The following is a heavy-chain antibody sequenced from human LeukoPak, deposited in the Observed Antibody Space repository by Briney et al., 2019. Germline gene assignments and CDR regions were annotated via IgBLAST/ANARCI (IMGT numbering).Heavy chain of an antibody. CDR1: GFTFSSSW. V-gene: IGHV3-7*01. Sequence: PGGSLRLSCAASGFTFSSSWMSWVRQAPGKGLEWVANINQDGSQKYYVDSVKGRFTISRDNAKNPLYLQMNSLRAEDTAVYYCARYKSLGFWGQGTLVTVSS. CDR3: ARYKSLGF. D-gene: IGHD1-1*01. CDR2: INQDGSQK. J-gene: IGHJ4*02.